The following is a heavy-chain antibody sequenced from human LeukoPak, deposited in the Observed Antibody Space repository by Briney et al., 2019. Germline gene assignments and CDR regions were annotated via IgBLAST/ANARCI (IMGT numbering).Heavy chain of an antibody. CDR1: GFTFSSYW. D-gene: IGHD3-22*01. CDR2: INSDGSST. CDR3: ARGRYYLNYFDY. J-gene: IGHJ4*02. V-gene: IGHV3-74*01. Sequence: GGSLRLSCAASGFTFSSYWMHWVRQAPGKRLVWVSRINSDGSSTSYADSVKGRFTISRDNAKNTLYLQMNSLRAEDTAVYYCARGRYYLNYFDYWGQGTLVTVSS.